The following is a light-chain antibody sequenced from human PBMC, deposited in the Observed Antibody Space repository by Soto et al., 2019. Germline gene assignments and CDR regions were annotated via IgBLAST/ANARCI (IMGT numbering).Light chain of an antibody. CDR2: GAS. CDR3: QQYGRSGT. CDR1: QSVSSN. V-gene: IGKV3-15*01. J-gene: IGKJ1*01. Sequence: EIVMTQSPATLSVSPGERATLSCRASQSVSSNLAWYQQKPGQAPRLLIYGASTRATGIPARFSGSGSGTDFTLTISRLEPEDFAVYYCQQYGRSGTFGQGPKVDIK.